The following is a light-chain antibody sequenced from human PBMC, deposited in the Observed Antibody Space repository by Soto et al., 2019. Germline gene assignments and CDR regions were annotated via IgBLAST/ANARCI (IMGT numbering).Light chain of an antibody. Sequence: QSALTQPASVSGSPGQSITISCTGTSSDVGGYNYVSWYQQHPGKAPKLMIYDVSNRPAGVSNRFSGSKSGNTASLTISGVQAEDEAAYYCGSYTTSGSLVFGGGTKLTVL. CDR3: GSYTTSGSLV. CDR2: DVS. V-gene: IGLV2-14*01. CDR1: SSDVGGYNY. J-gene: IGLJ2*01.